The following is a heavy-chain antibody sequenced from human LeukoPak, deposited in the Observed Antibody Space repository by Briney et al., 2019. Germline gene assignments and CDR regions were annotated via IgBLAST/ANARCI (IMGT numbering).Heavy chain of an antibody. Sequence: GGSLRLSCAASGFTLSSYWMHWVRQAPGKGLVWVSRINSDGSSTSYADSVKGRFTVSRDNAKNTLYLQMNSLRAEDTAVYYCARVPKWELLDAFDIWGQGTMVTVSS. D-gene: IGHD1-26*01. J-gene: IGHJ3*02. CDR2: INSDGSST. CDR1: GFTLSSYW. V-gene: IGHV3-74*01. CDR3: ARVPKWELLDAFDI.